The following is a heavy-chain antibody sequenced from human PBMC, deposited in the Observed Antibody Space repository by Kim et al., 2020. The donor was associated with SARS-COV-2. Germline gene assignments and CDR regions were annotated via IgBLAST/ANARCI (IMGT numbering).Heavy chain of an antibody. Sequence: GESLKISCKGSGYSFNSYWISWVRQMPGKGLEWMGRIDPSDSYTNYSPSFQGHVTISADKSISTAYLQWSSLKASDTAMYYCARLDSSSWYPTYWGQGTLVTVSS. CDR3: ARLDSSSWYPTY. CDR2: IDPSDSYT. V-gene: IGHV5-10-1*01. D-gene: IGHD6-13*01. CDR1: GYSFNSYW. J-gene: IGHJ4*02.